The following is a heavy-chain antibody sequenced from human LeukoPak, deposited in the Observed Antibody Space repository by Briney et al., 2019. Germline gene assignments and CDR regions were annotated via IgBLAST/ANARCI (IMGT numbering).Heavy chain of an antibody. CDR1: GGSINSGTYY. V-gene: IGHV4-61*02. D-gene: IGHD3-16*01. Sequence: SETLSLTCTVSGGSINSGTYYWTWIRRPAGKGLEWIDRVYTSGVTAYNPSLKSRVTISLDTSKKQFSLKLSSVTAADTAVYYCARPRGGDSPNAFDIWGQGTMVTVSS. CDR2: VYTSGVT. J-gene: IGHJ3*02. CDR3: ARPRGGDSPNAFDI.